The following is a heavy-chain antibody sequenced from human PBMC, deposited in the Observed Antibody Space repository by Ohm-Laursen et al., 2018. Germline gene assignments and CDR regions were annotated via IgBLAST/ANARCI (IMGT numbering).Heavy chain of an antibody. J-gene: IGHJ4*02. V-gene: IGHV1-18*01. CDR3: ARDYCSGGSCYSNY. Sequence: GASVKVSCKVSGYTFTSYGISWVRQAPGQGLEWMGWISAYNGNTNYAQKLQGRVTMTEDTSTDTAYMELSSLRSEDTAVYYCARDYCSGGSCYSNYWGQGTLVTVSS. D-gene: IGHD2-15*01. CDR2: ISAYNGNT. CDR1: GYTFTSYG.